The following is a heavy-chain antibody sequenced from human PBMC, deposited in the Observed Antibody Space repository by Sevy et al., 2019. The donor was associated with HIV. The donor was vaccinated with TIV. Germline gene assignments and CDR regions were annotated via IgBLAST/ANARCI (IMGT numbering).Heavy chain of an antibody. CDR2: TYYRSKWYT. CDR1: GDSVSSNRAA. D-gene: IGHD2-15*01. CDR3: TRGANSLDY. Sequence: SQTLSLTCVISGDSVSSNRAAWNWIRQSPSRGFEWLGRTYYRSKWYTDYAVSVKSQRTINPDTSKNKVYMQLNSVPPADTAAYYSTRGANSLDYWGQGTLVTVSS. V-gene: IGHV6-1*01. J-gene: IGHJ4*02.